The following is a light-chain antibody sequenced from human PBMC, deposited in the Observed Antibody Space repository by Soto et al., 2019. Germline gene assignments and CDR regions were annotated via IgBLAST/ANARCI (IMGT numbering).Light chain of an antibody. CDR3: CSYAGSYTFV. CDR2: DVS. CDR1: SSDVGVYNY. V-gene: IGLV2-11*01. J-gene: IGLJ1*01. Sequence: QSVLTQPRSVSGSPGQSVTISCTGTSSDVGVYNYVSWCQQYPGKAPKIMIYDVSKRPSGVPDRFSGSKSDNTASLTISGLQAEDEADYYCCSYAGSYTFVFGIGTKATVL.